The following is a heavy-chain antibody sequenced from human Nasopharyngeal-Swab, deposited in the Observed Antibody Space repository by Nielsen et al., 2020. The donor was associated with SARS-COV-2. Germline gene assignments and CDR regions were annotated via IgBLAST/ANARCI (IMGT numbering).Heavy chain of an antibody. J-gene: IGHJ3*02. V-gene: IGHV3-13*01. Sequence: GESLKISCAASGFTFSSYDMHWVRQATGKGLEWVSAIGTAGDTYYPGSVKGQFTISRENAKNSLYLQMNSLRAGDTAVYYCARALSDDTGWAFDIWGQGTMVTVSS. CDR3: ARALSDDTGWAFDI. CDR2: IGTAGDT. D-gene: IGHD5-18*01. CDR1: GFTFSSYD.